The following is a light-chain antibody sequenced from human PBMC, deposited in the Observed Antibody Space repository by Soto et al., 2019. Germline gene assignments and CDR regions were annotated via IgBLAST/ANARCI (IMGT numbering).Light chain of an antibody. CDR2: DVT. Sequence: QSALTQPPSASGSPGQSVTISCTGTSSDVGTHGYVSWYQQHAGKAPKLVTYDVTKRPSGVPDRFSGSKSGNTASLTVSGLQAEDEADYYCMCYAGGNNGVFGGGTKVTVL. CDR3: MCYAGGNNGV. J-gene: IGLJ3*02. V-gene: IGLV2-8*01. CDR1: SSDVGTHGY.